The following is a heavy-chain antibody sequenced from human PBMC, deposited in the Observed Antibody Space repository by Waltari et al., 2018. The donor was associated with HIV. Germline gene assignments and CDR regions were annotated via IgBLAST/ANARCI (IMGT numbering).Heavy chain of an antibody. V-gene: IGHV1-46*02. CDR2: INATDGAA. Sequence: QVQLLQPEIEMRKPGTSVRLSCQASGLILNDQYLPWVRQGLRQRFEWVAVINATDGAASSAQKFQSRLTLTRDLFTGSIHLGRMSLMSEDTAVYFCTRAGLGGLIQDFDIWGRGT. CDR1: GLILNDQY. CDR3: TRAGLGGLIQDFDI. D-gene: IGHD3-3*01. J-gene: IGHJ4*02.